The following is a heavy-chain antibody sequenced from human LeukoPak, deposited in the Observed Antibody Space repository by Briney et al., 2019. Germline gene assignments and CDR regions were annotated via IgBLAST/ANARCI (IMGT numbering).Heavy chain of an antibody. D-gene: IGHD1-20*01. CDR3: AKALYNWNYYYMDV. Sequence: PGGSLRLSCAASGFTFSSYGMHWVRQAPGKGLEWVAFIRYDGSNKYYADSVKGRFTISRDNSKNTLYLQMNSLRAEDTAVYYCAKALYNWNYYYMDVWGKGTTVTVSS. J-gene: IGHJ6*03. CDR1: GFTFSSYG. CDR2: IRYDGSNK. V-gene: IGHV3-30*02.